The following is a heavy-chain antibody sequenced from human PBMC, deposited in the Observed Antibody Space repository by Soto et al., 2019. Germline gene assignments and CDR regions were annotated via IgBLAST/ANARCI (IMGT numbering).Heavy chain of an antibody. J-gene: IGHJ4*02. D-gene: IGHD6-13*01. CDR1: GYSFTSYC. Sequence: GESLKIARKGSGYSFTSYCIGWVLRMPGKGLDWMWIIYPGDSDTIYSPSFQGQVTISADKSISTAYLQWSSLKASDTAMYYCARRFDGLYSRSWYSTPLYYFDYWGQGPLVTVYS. CDR3: ARRFDGLYSRSWYSTPLYYFDY. CDR2: IYPGDSDT. V-gene: IGHV5-51*01.